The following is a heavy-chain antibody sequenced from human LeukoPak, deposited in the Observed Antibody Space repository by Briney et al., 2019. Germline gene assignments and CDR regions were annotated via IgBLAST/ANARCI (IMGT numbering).Heavy chain of an antibody. Sequence: SETLSLTCAVYGGSFSGYYWSWIRQPPGKGLEWIGEINHSGSTNYNPSLKSRVTISVDTSKNQFSLKLSSVTAADTAVYYCAGRSRGWAGAGVDFWGQGTLVTVSS. D-gene: IGHD6-13*01. J-gene: IGHJ4*02. V-gene: IGHV4-34*01. CDR2: INHSGST. CDR3: AGRSRGWAGAGVDF. CDR1: GGSFSGYY.